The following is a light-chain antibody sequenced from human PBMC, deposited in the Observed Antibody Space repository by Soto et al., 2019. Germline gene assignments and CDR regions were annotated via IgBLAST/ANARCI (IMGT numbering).Light chain of an antibody. CDR3: SSYAGSNNFV. J-gene: IGLJ1*01. CDR1: SSDVGYYDY. CDR2: EVT. V-gene: IGLV2-8*01. Sequence: QSVLTQPPSASGFPGQSVTISYTGTSSDVGYYDYVSWYQQHPGKAPKLVIYEVTKRPSGVPDRVSASKSGNTASLTVSGLRAEDEADYYCSSYAGSNNFVFGSGTKLTVL.